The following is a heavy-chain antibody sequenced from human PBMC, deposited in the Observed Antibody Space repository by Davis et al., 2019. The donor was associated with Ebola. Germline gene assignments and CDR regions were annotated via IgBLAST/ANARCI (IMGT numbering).Heavy chain of an antibody. V-gene: IGHV3-53*04. CDR3: ARGSVKPYYFDY. Sequence: GESLKISCAASGLTFSDYYMDWVRQAPGKGLEWVSIIYSGGGTYYADSVKGRFTISRHNSKNTLYLQMNSLRAEDTAVYYCARGSVKPYYFDYWGQGTLVTVSS. CDR2: IYSGGGT. J-gene: IGHJ4*02. D-gene: IGHD4-23*01. CDR1: GLTFSDYY.